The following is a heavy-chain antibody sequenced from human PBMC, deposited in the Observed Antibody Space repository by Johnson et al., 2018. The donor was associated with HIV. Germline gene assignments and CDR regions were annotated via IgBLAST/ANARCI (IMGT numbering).Heavy chain of an antibody. J-gene: IGHJ3*02. CDR3: ARDRWYSSSSGGVDDAFDI. CDR1: GFTFSSYA. D-gene: IGHD6-6*01. Sequence: QVQLVESGGGLVQPGGSLRLSCAASGFTFSSYAMSWVRQAPGKGLEWVAVISHDGSHKYYADSVKGRFTISRDDSKNTLYLQMNSLRAEDTAVYYCARDRWYSSSSGGVDDAFDIWGQGTMVTVSS. V-gene: IGHV3-30*03. CDR2: ISHDGSHK.